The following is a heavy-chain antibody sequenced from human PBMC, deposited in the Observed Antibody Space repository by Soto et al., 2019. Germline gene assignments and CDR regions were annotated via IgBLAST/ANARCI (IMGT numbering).Heavy chain of an antibody. Sequence: VASVKVSCKASGYTFTSYGISWVRQAPGQGLEWMGWISAYNGNTNYAQKLQGRVTMTTDTSTSTAYMELRSLRSDDTAVYYCARVGAIVVVSAKEHAFDIWGQGTMVTVSS. CDR2: ISAYNGNT. CDR1: GYTFTSYG. V-gene: IGHV1-18*01. D-gene: IGHD2-15*01. J-gene: IGHJ3*02. CDR3: ARVGAIVVVSAKEHAFDI.